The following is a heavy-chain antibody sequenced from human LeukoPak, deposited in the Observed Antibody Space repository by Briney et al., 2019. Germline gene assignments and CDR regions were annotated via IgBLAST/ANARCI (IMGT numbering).Heavy chain of an antibody. CDR2: ISGSGGST. J-gene: IGHJ4*02. CDR1: GFTFSSYA. V-gene: IGHV3-23*01. D-gene: IGHD4-17*01. CDR3: ATLRGPYYFDY. Sequence: GGSLRLSCAASGFTFSSYAMSWVRQATGKGLEWVSAISGSGGSTYYADSVKGRFTISRDNSKNMLYLQMNSLRAEDTAVYYCATLRGPYYFDYWGQGTLVTVSS.